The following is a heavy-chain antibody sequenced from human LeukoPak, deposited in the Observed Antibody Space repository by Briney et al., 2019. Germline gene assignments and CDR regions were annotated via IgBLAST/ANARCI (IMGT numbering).Heavy chain of an antibody. J-gene: IGHJ4*02. V-gene: IGHV3-20*01. CDR1: GLTFDDYG. CDR2: INWNGGST. D-gene: IGHD6-13*01. CDR3: ARSTSSIAAAGTDY. Sequence: PGGSLRLSCAASGLTFDDYGMSWVRQAAGKGLEWGSGINWNGGSTGYADSVKGRFTISRDNAKNSLYLQMNSLRAEDTALYHCARSTSSIAAAGTDYWGQGTLVTVSS.